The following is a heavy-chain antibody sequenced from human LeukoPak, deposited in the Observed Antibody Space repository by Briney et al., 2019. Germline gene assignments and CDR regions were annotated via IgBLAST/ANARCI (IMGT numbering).Heavy chain of an antibody. CDR1: GFSFSDHW. V-gene: IGHV3-7*01. CDR3: AKWRWRQFEYED. D-gene: IGHD5-24*01. CDR2: IKHDGSGK. J-gene: IGHJ4*02. Sequence: RSGGSLRLACEASGFSFSDHWMGWVRQAPGKGLECVANIKHDGSGKEYVDSVKGRFTISRDNAKNSVYLEMSSLRAEDTAVCYCAKWRWRQFEYEDWGQGTLVTVSS.